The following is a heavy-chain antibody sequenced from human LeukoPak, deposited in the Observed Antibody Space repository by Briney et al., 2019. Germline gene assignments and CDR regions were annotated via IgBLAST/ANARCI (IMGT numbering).Heavy chain of an antibody. V-gene: IGHV3-23*01. Sequence: GGSLRLSCEASGFAFSFFAMSWLRQAPGKGLEWVSTINANSGTRSYPASVRGRFTISRDNSKNTLYLQLNTLRADDTAVYYCAKPISGGLAVTADWFAPWGQGTLVVVSS. CDR1: GFAFSFFA. CDR2: INANSGTR. CDR3: AKPISGGLAVTADWFAP. J-gene: IGHJ5*01. D-gene: IGHD6-19*01.